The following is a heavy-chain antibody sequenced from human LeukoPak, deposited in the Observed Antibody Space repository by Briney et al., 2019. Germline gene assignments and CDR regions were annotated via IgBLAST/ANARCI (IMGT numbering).Heavy chain of an antibody. CDR2: IYYSGST. V-gene: IGHV4-31*03. Sequence: SETLSLTCTVSGGSISSGGYYWSWIRQHPGKGLEWIGYIYYSGSTYYNPSLKSRVTISVDTSKNQFSLKLSSVTAADTAVYYCAGKRVIVVVVAATSGYFDYWGQGTLVTVSS. CDR1: GGSISSGGYY. D-gene: IGHD2-15*01. J-gene: IGHJ4*02. CDR3: AGKRVIVVVVAATSGYFDY.